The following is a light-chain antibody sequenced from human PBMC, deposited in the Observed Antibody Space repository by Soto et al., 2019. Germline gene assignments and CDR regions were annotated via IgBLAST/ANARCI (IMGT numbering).Light chain of an antibody. Sequence: DIVMMQSPATLSVSPGEGATLSCRASQSVGDDLAGYQQKPGQAPRLLIYGPSTRATGIPARFSGSGSGTEFALTMSGRQSEDFAVYFCQQYKSWPITCGQGTRLEIK. CDR1: QSVGDD. V-gene: IGKV3-15*01. CDR2: GPS. J-gene: IGKJ5*01. CDR3: QQYKSWPIT.